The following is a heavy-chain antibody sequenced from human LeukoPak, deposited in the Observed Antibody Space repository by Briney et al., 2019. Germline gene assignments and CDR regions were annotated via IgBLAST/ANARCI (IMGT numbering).Heavy chain of an antibody. Sequence: PGGSLRLSCAASGFTVSSNYMSWVRQAPGKGLEWVSVIYSGGSTYYADSVKGRFTISRDNSKNTLYLQMSSLRAEDTAVYYCARGFRFGELYFDYWGQGTLVTVSS. J-gene: IGHJ4*02. V-gene: IGHV3-53*01. D-gene: IGHD3-10*01. CDR2: IYSGGST. CDR3: ARGFRFGELYFDY. CDR1: GFTVSSNY.